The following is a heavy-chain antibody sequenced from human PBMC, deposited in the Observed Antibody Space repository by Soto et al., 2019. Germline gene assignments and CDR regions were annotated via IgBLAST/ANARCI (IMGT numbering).Heavy chain of an antibody. J-gene: IGHJ3*02. CDR1: GYSFTTHW. D-gene: IGHD2-21*02. Sequence: PGESLKISCKGSGYSFTTHWIGWVRQMPGKGLEWMGIIYPGDSDTRYSPSFQGQVTISADKSISTAYLQWSSLKASDTAMYYCARQGGLDCGGDCYSGVGIWGQGTMVTVSS. CDR3: ARQGGLDCGGDCYSGVGI. V-gene: IGHV5-51*01. CDR2: IYPGDSDT.